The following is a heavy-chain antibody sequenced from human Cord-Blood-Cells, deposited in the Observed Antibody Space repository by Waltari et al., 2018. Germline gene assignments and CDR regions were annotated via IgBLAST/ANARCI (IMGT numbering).Heavy chain of an antibody. D-gene: IGHD4-4*01. CDR2: IYHSGCT. Sequence: QVQLQESGPGLVKPSETLSLTCAVSGYSISSGYYWGWIRQPPGKGLEWIGSIYHSGCTYYNPSLKSRVTISVDTSKNQFSLKLSSVTAADTAVYYCARGLVTTVTNWFDPWGQGTLVTVSS. CDR3: ARGLVTTVTNWFDP. J-gene: IGHJ5*02. CDR1: GYSISSGYY. V-gene: IGHV4-38-2*01.